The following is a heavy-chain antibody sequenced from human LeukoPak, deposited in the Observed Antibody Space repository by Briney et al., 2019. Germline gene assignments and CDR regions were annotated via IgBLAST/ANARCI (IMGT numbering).Heavy chain of an antibody. CDR2: ISSSGSTI. D-gene: IGHD6-19*01. CDR3: AGEYSSGWYRGDY. J-gene: IGHJ4*02. CDR1: GSTFSSYE. Sequence: GGSLRLSCAASGSTFSSYEMNWVRQAPGKGLEWVSYISSSGSTIYYADYVKGRFTISTDNAKNSLYLQMSSLRAEDTAVYYCAGEYSSGWYRGDYWGQGTLVTVSS. V-gene: IGHV3-48*03.